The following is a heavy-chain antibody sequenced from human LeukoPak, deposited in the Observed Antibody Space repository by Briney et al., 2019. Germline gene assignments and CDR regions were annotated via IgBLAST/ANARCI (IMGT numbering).Heavy chain of an antibody. Sequence: ASVKVSCKASGYTFTSYYMHWVRQAPGQGLEWMGIINPSGGSTSYAQKFQGRVTMTRDTSTSTVYMELSSLRSEDTAVYYCAREGPVVVPAADPHFDPWGQGTLVTVSS. D-gene: IGHD2-2*01. CDR2: INPSGGST. V-gene: IGHV1-46*01. CDR1: GYTFTSYY. J-gene: IGHJ5*02. CDR3: AREGPVVVPAADPHFDP.